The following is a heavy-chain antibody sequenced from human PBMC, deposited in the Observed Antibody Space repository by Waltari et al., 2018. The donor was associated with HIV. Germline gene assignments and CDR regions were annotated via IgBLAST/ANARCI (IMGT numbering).Heavy chain of an antibody. V-gene: IGHV4-61*01. J-gene: IGHJ4*02. CDR1: GGSVSSGNYY. CDR3: ARSTVVAGSSFDY. CDR2: SYYSGST. Sequence: QVQLQESGPGLVKPSETLSLTCTVSGGSVSSGNYYWSWIRQPPGKGLEWIEYSYYSGSTNYNPSLKSQVTIAIDTSKNQFSLKLRSVTAADTALYYCARSTVVAGSSFDYWGQGTLVTVPS. D-gene: IGHD6-19*01.